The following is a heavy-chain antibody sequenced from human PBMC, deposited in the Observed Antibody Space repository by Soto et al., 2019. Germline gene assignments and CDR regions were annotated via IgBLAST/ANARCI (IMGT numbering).Heavy chain of an antibody. CDR1: AFSLSTGGVG. V-gene: IGHV2-5*01. Sequence: QITLKESGPTLVKPTQTLTLTCTFSAFSLSTGGVGVGWIRQPPGKALESLALIYWYYDKRYRPSLRSMLPINKPTSKYQVFLTMTKRDPVDTATPYCIQSRCGGDCLQSVASYYYYGMDVWGQGTTVTVS. CDR3: IQSRCGGDCLQSVASYYYYGMDV. D-gene: IGHD2-21*02. J-gene: IGHJ6*02. CDR2: IYWYYDK.